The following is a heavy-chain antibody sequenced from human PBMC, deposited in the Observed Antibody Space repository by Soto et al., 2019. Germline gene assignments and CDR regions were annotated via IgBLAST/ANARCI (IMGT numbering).Heavy chain of an antibody. CDR1: GFNFSSHG. Sequence: GGSLILSCAVSGFNFSSHGLHWVRQAPGQGLEWVAVISYDGSHKLSTESVKGRFTISRDNSKNTLSLQMNSLRTEDTAVYYCAKAHCSSTSCYKAPYYYYGMDVWGQGT. J-gene: IGHJ6*02. CDR3: AKAHCSSTSCYKAPYYYYGMDV. D-gene: IGHD2-2*02. V-gene: IGHV3-30*18. CDR2: ISYDGSHK.